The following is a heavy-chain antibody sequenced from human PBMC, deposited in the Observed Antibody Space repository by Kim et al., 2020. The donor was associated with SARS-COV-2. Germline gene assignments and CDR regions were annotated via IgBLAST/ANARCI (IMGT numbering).Heavy chain of an antibody. V-gene: IGHV3-9*01. CDR2: RDRL. CDR3: ATEGFDY. Sequence: RDRLGYANSVKGRFTISRDNAKNSLYLQMNSLRAEDTALYYCATEGFDYWGQGTLVTVSS. J-gene: IGHJ4*02.